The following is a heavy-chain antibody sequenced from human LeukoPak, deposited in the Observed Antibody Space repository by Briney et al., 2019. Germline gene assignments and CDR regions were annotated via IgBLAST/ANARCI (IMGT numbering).Heavy chain of an antibody. CDR1: GFTFSNAW. J-gene: IGHJ3*02. CDR3: ARMTSDAFDI. D-gene: IGHD2-21*02. V-gene: IGHV3-7*01. CDR2: IKQDGSEK. Sequence: GGALRLSCAASGFTFSNAWMSWVRQAPGKGLGWVANIKQDGSEKYYVDSVKGRFTISRDNAKNSLYLQMNSLRAEATAVYYCARMTSDAFDIWGQGTMVTVSS.